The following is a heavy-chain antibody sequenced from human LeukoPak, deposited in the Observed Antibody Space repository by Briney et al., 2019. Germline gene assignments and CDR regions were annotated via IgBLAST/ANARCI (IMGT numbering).Heavy chain of an antibody. J-gene: IGHJ6*02. CDR2: MNPNSGNT. V-gene: IGHV1-8*03. Sequence: ASVKVSCKASRYTFTSYDINWVRQATGQGLEWMGWMNPNSGNTGYAQKFQGRVTITRNTSISTAYMELSSLRSEDTAVYYCARDPRYGDSDYYYYGMDVWGQGTTVTVSS. CDR3: ARDPRYGDSDYYYYGMDV. CDR1: RYTFTSYD. D-gene: IGHD4-17*01.